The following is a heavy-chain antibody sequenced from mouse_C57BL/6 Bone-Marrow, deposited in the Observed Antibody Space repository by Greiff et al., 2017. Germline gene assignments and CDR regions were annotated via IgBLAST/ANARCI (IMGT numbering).Heavy chain of an antibody. Sequence: EVQRVESGGDLVKPGGSLKLSCAASGFTFSSYGMSWVRQTPDKRLEWVATISSGGSYTYYPDSVKGRFTISRDNAKNTLYLQMSSLKSEDTAMYYCARQITTVVAYWYFDVWGTGTTVTVSS. D-gene: IGHD1-1*01. CDR3: ARQITTVVAYWYFDV. J-gene: IGHJ1*03. CDR2: ISSGGSYT. V-gene: IGHV5-6*01. CDR1: GFTFSSYG.